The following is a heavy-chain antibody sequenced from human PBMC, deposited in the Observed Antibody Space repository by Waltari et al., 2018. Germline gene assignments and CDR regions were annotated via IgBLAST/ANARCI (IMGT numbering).Heavy chain of an antibody. CDR2: IYQSGCT. CDR1: GGSISSSNW. V-gene: IGHV4-4*02. Sequence: QVQLQESGPGLVKPSGTLSLTCAVSGGSISSSNWWSWVRQPPGKGLEWIGEIYQSGCTNHNPSPKSRVTISVDKSKNQFSLQLSSVTAADKAVYYCARDEQWLYYFDYWGHGTLVTVSS. D-gene: IGHD6-19*01. CDR3: ARDEQWLYYFDY. J-gene: IGHJ4*01.